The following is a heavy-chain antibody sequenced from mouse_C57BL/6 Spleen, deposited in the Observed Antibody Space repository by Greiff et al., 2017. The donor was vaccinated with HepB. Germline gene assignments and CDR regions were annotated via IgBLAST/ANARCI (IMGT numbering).Heavy chain of an antibody. CDR3: ARRGSNYDAMDY. J-gene: IGHJ4*01. V-gene: IGHV1-50*01. D-gene: IGHD2-5*01. CDR2: IDPSDSYT. Sequence: QVQLQQPGAELVKPGASVKLSCKASGYTFTSYWMQWVKQRPGQGLEWIGEIDPSDSYTNYNQKFKGKATLTVDTSSSTAYMQLSSLTSEDSAVYYCARRGSNYDAMDYWGQGTSVTVSS. CDR1: GYTFTSYW.